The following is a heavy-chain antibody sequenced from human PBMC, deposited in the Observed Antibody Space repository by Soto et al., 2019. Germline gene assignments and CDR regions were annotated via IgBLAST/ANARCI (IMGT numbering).Heavy chain of an antibody. D-gene: IGHD6-19*01. CDR1: GFTFSGYW. CDR2: VSNDGSNT. Sequence: GGSLRLSCAASGFTFSGYWIHWVRQVPGKGLVWVSHVSNDGSNTDYADSVKGRFIVSRDNAKNSLYLQMNSLRAEDTAVYYCARKGQGYSSGWYYPPFDYWGQGALVTVSS. V-gene: IGHV3-74*01. J-gene: IGHJ4*02. CDR3: ARKGQGYSSGWYYPPFDY.